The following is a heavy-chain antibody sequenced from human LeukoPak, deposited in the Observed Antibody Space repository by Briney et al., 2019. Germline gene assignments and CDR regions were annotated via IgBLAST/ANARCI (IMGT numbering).Heavy chain of an antibody. V-gene: IGHV3-11*04. CDR2: ISSSGSTI. Sequence: GGSLRLSCAASGFTFSDYYMSWIRQAPGKGLEWVSYISSSGSTIYYADSVKGRFTISRDNAKNSLYLQMNSLRAEDTAVYYCARIYCSSTSCLYYYYYYMDVWGKGTTVTVSS. J-gene: IGHJ6*03. CDR3: ARIYCSSTSCLYYYYYYMDV. CDR1: GFTFSDYY. D-gene: IGHD2-2*01.